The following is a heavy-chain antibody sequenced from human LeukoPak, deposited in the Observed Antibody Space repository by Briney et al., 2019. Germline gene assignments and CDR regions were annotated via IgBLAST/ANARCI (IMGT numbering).Heavy chain of an antibody. CDR3: ARADRLHGGPYLIGP. CDR1: GYGFTDCY. J-gene: IGHJ5*02. Sequence: ASVKVSCKSSGYGFTDCYMHWVRQAPGPGLGWMGWINPNSGGTSSAQKFQGRVTMTRDTSITTVYMEVSWLTSDDTAIYYCARADRLHGGPYLIGPWGQGTLVTVSS. V-gene: IGHV1-2*02. D-gene: IGHD2-21*01. CDR2: INPNSGGT.